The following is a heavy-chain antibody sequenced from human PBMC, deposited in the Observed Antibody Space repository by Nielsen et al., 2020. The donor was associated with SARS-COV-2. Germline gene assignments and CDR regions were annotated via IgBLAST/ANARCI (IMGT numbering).Heavy chain of an antibody. CDR2: IYSGGST. J-gene: IGHJ4*02. Sequence: GESLKISCAASGSTFSSSAMSWVRQAPGKGLEWVSVIYSGGSTYYADSVKGRFTISRDNSKNTLYLQMNSPRAEDTAVYYCARDYCGGDCYSDYWGQGTLVTVSS. CDR1: GSTFSSSA. CDR3: ARDYCGGDCYSDY. V-gene: IGHV3-53*01. D-gene: IGHD2-21*02.